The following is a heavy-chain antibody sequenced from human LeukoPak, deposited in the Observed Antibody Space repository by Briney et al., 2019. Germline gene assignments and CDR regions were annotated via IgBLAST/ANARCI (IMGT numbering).Heavy chain of an antibody. J-gene: IGHJ4*02. V-gene: IGHV3-49*03. CDR3: ARAYSFDSSGYYFDY. CDR2: IRSKTYRGTT. D-gene: IGHD3-22*01. Sequence: QPGGSLRLSCTASGFTFGNYALSWFRQAPGKGLEWVAFIRSKTYRGTTEYAASVKGRFTISRDDSKSIAYLQMNSLKTEDTAVYYCARAYSFDSSGYYFDYWGQGTLVTVSS. CDR1: GFTFGNYA.